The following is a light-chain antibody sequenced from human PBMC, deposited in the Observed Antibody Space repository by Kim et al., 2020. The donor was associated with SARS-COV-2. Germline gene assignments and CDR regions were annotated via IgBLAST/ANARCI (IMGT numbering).Light chain of an antibody. V-gene: IGLV1-44*01. J-gene: IGLJ3*02. CDR1: SSNIGENP. Sequence: QSVLTQPPSASGTPGQSVSISCSGTSSNIGENPVNWYQQLPGMAPRLLIEDSDQRPSKIPDRFSAFKSGTSASLAISGLQSEHEADYYCAAWDDTLNAVLFGGGTKVTVL. CDR3: AAWDDTLNAVL. CDR2: DSD.